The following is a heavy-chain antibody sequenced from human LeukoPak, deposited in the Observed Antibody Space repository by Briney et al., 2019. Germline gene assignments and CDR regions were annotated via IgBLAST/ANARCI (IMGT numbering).Heavy chain of an antibody. CDR3: ARGATSGIDP. D-gene: IGHD3-10*01. Sequence: SETPSLTCTVSGGSISSGSYYWTWIRQPAGKGLEWIGRIYTSGSTNYNPSLKSRVTISVDTSKNQFSLQLRSVTAADTAVYYCARGATSGIDPWGQGTLVIVSS. V-gene: IGHV4-61*02. CDR2: IYTSGST. CDR1: GGSISSGSYY. J-gene: IGHJ5*02.